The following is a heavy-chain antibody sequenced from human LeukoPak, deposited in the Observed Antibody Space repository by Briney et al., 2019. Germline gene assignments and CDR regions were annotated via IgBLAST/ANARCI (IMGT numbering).Heavy chain of an antibody. D-gene: IGHD3-3*01. CDR3: ARQPITIFGVGEY. Sequence: SETLSLTCAVYGGSFSGYYWSWIRHPPGKGLEWIGSIYYSGSTYYNPSLKSRVTISVDTSKNQFSLKLSSVTAADTAVYYCARQPITIFGVGEYWGQGTLVTVSS. J-gene: IGHJ4*02. CDR2: IYYSGST. V-gene: IGHV4-34*01. CDR1: GGSFSGYY.